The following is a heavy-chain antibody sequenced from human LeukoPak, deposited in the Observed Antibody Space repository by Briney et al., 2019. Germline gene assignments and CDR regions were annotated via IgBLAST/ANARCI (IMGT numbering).Heavy chain of an antibody. V-gene: IGHV3-21*01. CDR2: ISSSSSYI. J-gene: IGHJ4*02. D-gene: IGHD1-1*01. Sequence: GGPLRLSCAASGFTFSSYSMNWVRQAPGKGLEWVSSISSSSSYIYYADSVKGRFTISRDNAKNSLYLQMNSLRAEDTAVYYCARDSAGHDGFDYWGQGTLVTVSS. CDR1: GFTFSSYS. CDR3: ARDSAGHDGFDY.